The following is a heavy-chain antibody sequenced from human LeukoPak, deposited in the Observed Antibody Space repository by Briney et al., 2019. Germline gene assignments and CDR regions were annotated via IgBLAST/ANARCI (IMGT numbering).Heavy chain of an antibody. Sequence: PGGSLRLSCAASGFTFSSYPMHWVRQAPGKGLEWVGRIKSKTDGGTTDYAAPVKGRFTISRDDSKNTLYLQMNSLKTEDTAVYYCTPVGATTDFDYWGQGTLVTVSS. J-gene: IGHJ4*02. CDR2: IKSKTDGGTT. D-gene: IGHD1-26*01. CDR1: GFTFSSYP. V-gene: IGHV3-15*07. CDR3: TPVGATTDFDY.